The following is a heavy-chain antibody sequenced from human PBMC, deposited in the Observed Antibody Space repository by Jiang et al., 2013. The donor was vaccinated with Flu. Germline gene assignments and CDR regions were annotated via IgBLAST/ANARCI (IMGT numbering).Heavy chain of an antibody. D-gene: IGHD3-16*02. J-gene: IGHJ4*02. CDR2: IYWDDDK. Sequence: KPTQTLTLTCTFSGFSLSTNGVGVGWIRQPPGKALEWLALIYWDDDKRYSPSLKSRLTITKDTSKNQVVLTMTNMDPVDTATYYCAHHREITFGGVIADHFDYWGQGTLVTVS. CDR3: AHHREITFGGVIADHFDY. CDR1: GFSLSTNGVG. V-gene: IGHV2-5*02.